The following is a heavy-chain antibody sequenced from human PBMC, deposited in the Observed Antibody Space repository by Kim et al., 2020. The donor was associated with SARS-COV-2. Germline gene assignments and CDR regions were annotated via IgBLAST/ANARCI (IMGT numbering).Heavy chain of an antibody. V-gene: IGHV3-15*01. CDR3: TTDPLSTIVGATNDY. J-gene: IGHJ4*02. CDR1: GFTFSNAW. D-gene: IGHD1-26*01. CDR2: IKSKTDGGTT. Sequence: GGSLRLSCAASGFTFSNAWMSWVRQAPGKGLEWVGRIKSKTDGGTTDYAAPVKGRFTISRDDSKNTLYLQMNSLKTEDTAVYYCTTDPLSTIVGATNDYWGQGTLVTVSS.